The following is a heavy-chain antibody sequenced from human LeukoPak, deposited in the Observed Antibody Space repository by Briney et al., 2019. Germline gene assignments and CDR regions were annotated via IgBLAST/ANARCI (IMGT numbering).Heavy chain of an antibody. CDR2: IKTTGLTT. Sequence: PGGSLRLSCAASGFDFSDYYMSWIRQAPGKGLEWISNIKTTGLTTYYADSVKGRFTISRDNAKNTLYLQMNSLRAEDTAVYYCAKLGVGTAAGFDYWGQGTLVTVSS. CDR1: GFDFSDYY. V-gene: IGHV3-11*04. J-gene: IGHJ4*02. CDR3: AKLGVGTAAGFDY. D-gene: IGHD6-13*01.